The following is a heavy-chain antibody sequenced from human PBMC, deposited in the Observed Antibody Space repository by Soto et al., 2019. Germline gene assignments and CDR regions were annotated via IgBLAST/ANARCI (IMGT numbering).Heavy chain of an antibody. J-gene: IGHJ4*02. Sequence: SLRLSCAASGFTFDDYAMHWVRQAPGKGLEWVSGISWNSGSIGYADSVKGRFTISRDNAKNSLYLQMNSLRAEDTALYYCAKDPHSSGWYHFDYWGQGTLVTVSS. CDR3: AKDPHSSGWYHFDY. V-gene: IGHV3-9*01. CDR2: ISWNSGSI. D-gene: IGHD6-19*01. CDR1: GFTFDDYA.